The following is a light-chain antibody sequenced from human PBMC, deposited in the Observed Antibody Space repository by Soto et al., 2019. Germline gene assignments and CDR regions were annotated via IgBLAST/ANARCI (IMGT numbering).Light chain of an antibody. J-gene: IGKJ1*01. CDR2: GAS. CDR3: LQYNNWWT. Sequence: DMVMTQSPATLSVSPGERATLSCRASQSVSSSLAWYQQKPGRSPRLPIYGASTRAIGIPARSSGSGSGTEFTLTISSLQSEDFAVYYCLQYNNWWTFGQGTKVDIK. CDR1: QSVSSS. V-gene: IGKV3-15*01.